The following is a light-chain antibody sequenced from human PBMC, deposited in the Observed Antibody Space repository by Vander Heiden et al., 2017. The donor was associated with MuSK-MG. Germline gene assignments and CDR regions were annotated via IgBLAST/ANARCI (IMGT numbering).Light chain of an antibody. V-gene: IGKV1-5*01. Sequence: DIQMTQSPSTLSASVGDRVTITCRASQNISSCLAWYQQKPEKAPKLLIHDASSLESGVPSRISGSGSGTDFTLTISSLQPDHFATYFCQQDRTYAQSSGRQTKLEIQ. CDR2: DAS. CDR3: QQDRTYAQS. J-gene: IGKJ2*03. CDR1: QNISSC.